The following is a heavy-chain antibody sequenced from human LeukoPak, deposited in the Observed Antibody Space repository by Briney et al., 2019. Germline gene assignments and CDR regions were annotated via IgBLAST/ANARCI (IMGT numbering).Heavy chain of an antibody. CDR2: INDSGNT. Sequence: SETLSLTCAVYGGSLSGHYWTWIRQSPGKGLEWIGEINDSGNTNYKPSLKSRVTISVDTSKNQFSLKLSSVTAADTAVYYCARAGIRVDTAMVNYFDYWGQGTLVTVSS. D-gene: IGHD5-18*01. CDR1: GGSLSGHY. J-gene: IGHJ4*02. CDR3: ARAGIRVDTAMVNYFDY. V-gene: IGHV4-34*01.